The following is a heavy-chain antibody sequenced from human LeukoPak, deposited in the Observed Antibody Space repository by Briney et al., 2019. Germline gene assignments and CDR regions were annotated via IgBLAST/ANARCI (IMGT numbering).Heavy chain of an antibody. J-gene: IGHJ6*03. CDR2: IYYSGST. CDR3: ARLTLRFLDRLSYYYYMDV. CDR1: GGSISSSSYY. V-gene: IGHV4-39*01. D-gene: IGHD3-3*01. Sequence: SETLSLTCTVSGGSISSSSYYWGWIRQPPGKGLEWIGSIYYSGSTYYNPSLKSRVTISVDTSKNQFSLKLSSVTAADTAVYYCARLTLRFLDRLSYYYYMDVWGKGTTVTVSS.